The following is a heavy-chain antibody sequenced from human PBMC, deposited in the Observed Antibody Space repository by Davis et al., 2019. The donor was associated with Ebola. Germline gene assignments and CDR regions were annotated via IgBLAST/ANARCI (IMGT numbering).Heavy chain of an antibody. CDR1: GVSISRHY. J-gene: IGHJ4*02. D-gene: IGHD5-24*01. V-gene: IGHV4-59*11. CDR3: ARMVEWATILDS. CDR2: IYDSGRT. Sequence: PSETLSLTCTVSGVSISRHYWSWIRQPPGKGLEWIGIIYDSGRTNYNPSLKSRVTMTVDKSKNQFSLKVSSVTAADTAVYYCARMVEWATILDSWGQGAPVTVSS.